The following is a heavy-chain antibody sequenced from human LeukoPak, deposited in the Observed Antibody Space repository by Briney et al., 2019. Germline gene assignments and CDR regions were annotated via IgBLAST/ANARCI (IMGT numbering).Heavy chain of an antibody. Sequence: SETLSLTCTVSGGSISSYYWSSIRQPPGKGLEWIGYIYTSGITNYNPSLKSRVTISVDTSKNQFSLKLTSVTAADTAVYYCARRLDDWGQGTLVTVSS. V-gene: IGHV4-4*08. CDR1: GGSISSYY. J-gene: IGHJ4*02. CDR3: ARRLDD. CDR2: IYTSGIT.